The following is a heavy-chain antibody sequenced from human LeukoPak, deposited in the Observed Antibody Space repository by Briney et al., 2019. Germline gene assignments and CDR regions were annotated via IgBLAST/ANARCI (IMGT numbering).Heavy chain of an antibody. J-gene: IGHJ3*02. V-gene: IGHV3-49*03. Sequence: GGSLRLSCTASGFTFGDYAMSWFRQAPGKGLEWVGFIRSKAYGGTTEYAASVKGRFTISRDDSKRIAYLQMNSLKTEDTAVYYCTRTTAGYCSGGSCYPMGPAFDSWGQGTMVTVSS. CDR2: IRSKAYGGTT. CDR1: GFTFGDYA. CDR3: TRTTAGYCSGGSCYPMGPAFDS. D-gene: IGHD2-15*01.